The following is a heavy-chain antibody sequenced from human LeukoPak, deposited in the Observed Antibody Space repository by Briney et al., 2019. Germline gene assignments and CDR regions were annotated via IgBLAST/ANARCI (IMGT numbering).Heavy chain of an antibody. CDR2: MNPNSGNT. D-gene: IGHD1-26*01. V-gene: IGHV1-8*01. J-gene: IGHJ4*02. CDR3: ARGRHIVGATSQGEYYFDY. CDR1: GYTFTSYD. Sequence: ASVKVSCKASGYTFTSYDINWVRQATGQGLEWMGWMNPNSGNTGYAQKFQGRVTMTRNTSISTAYMELSSLRSEDTAVYYCARGRHIVGATSQGEYYFDYWGQGTPVTVSS.